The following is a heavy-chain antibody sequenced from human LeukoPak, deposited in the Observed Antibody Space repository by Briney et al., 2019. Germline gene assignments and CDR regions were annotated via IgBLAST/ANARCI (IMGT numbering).Heavy chain of an antibody. CDR1: GGSMSSHY. D-gene: IGHD6-13*01. V-gene: IGHV4-59*11. CDR3: ARDMRVAAAGFDY. J-gene: IGHJ4*02. CDR2: ISYIGST. Sequence: PSETLSLTCTVSGGSMSSHYWSWIRQPPGKGLEWIGYISYIGSTNYNPSLKSRVTISIDTSKNQFSLKLSSVTAADTAVYYCARDMRVAAAGFDYWGQGTLVTVSS.